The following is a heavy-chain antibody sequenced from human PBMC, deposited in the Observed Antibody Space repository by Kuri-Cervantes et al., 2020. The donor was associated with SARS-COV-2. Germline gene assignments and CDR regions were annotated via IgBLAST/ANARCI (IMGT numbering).Heavy chain of an antibody. D-gene: IGHD6-6*01. J-gene: IGHJ4*02. V-gene: IGHV3-7*01. Sequence: GGSLTLSCAASAFSFSSYSMSWVRQAPGKGLEWVAKIKQGGSEKYYVDSVKCRFTISRDNAKNSLYLQMNSLRDEDTAVYYCARDREFIAARIFDYWGQGTLVTVSS. CDR2: IKQGGSEK. CDR1: AFSFSSYS. CDR3: ARDREFIAARIFDY.